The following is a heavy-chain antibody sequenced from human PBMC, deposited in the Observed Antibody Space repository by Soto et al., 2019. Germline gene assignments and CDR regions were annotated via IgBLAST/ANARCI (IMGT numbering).Heavy chain of an antibody. CDR3: ARDDYSNAPNYNWFDP. D-gene: IGHD4-4*01. J-gene: IGHJ5*02. Sequence: PGGSLRLSCAASGFTFSDYYMSWIRQAPGKGLEWVSYISSSGSTIYYADSVKGRFTISRDNAKNSLYLQMNSLRAEDTAVYYCARDDYSNAPNYNWFDPWGQGTLVTVSS. CDR1: GFTFSDYY. V-gene: IGHV3-11*01. CDR2: ISSSGSTI.